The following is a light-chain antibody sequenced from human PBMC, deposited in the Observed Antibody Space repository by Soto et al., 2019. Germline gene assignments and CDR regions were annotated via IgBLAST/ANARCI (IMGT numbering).Light chain of an antibody. J-gene: IGKJ4*02. CDR1: QGIGDN. Sequence: EVVMTQSPSSLSASLGEGATLSCRASQGIGDNLAWYQHKPGQTPRLLIYDTSTRDTGVPSRFSGSRSGTDFTLTINSLQPEDVAVYYCQHYNSGPLTFGGGTKVEIK. CDR3: QHYNSGPLT. CDR2: DTS. V-gene: IGKV3-15*01.